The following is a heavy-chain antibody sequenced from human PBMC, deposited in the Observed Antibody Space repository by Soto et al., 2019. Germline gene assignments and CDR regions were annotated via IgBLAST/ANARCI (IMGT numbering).Heavy chain of an antibody. Sequence: GGSLRLSCAASGFTFSSYGMHWVRQAPGKGLEWVAVISYDGSNKYYADSVKGRFTISRDNSKNTLYLQMNSLRAEDTAVYYCAKDQFKYYGSGRSPWGDAFDIWGQGTMVTVSS. CDR1: GFTFSSYG. CDR2: ISYDGSNK. V-gene: IGHV3-30*18. J-gene: IGHJ3*02. D-gene: IGHD3-10*01. CDR3: AKDQFKYYGSGRSPWGDAFDI.